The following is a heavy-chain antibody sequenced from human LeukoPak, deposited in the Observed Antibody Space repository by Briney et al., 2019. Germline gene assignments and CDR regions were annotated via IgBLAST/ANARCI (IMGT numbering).Heavy chain of an antibody. Sequence: GGSLRLSCAASGFTFDDYAMHWVRQAPGKGLEWVSGISWNSGSIGYADSVKGRFTISRDNAKNSLYLQMNSLRAEDTALYYCAKDAAGGEYSSGWYGFDYWGQGTLVTVSS. CDR3: AKDAAGGEYSSGWYGFDY. CDR1: GFTFDDYA. J-gene: IGHJ4*02. CDR2: ISWNSGSI. D-gene: IGHD6-19*01. V-gene: IGHV3-9*01.